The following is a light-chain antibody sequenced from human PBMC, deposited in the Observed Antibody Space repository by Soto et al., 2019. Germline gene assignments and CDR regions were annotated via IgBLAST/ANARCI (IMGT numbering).Light chain of an antibody. CDR3: SSYAGSDNVV. CDR2: EVS. V-gene: IGLV2-8*01. Sequence: QSALTQPPSASGSPGQSVTISCTATSSDVGYYNSVCWHQQHPGKAPKLMIYEVSKRTTGVPDRFSGSKSGNTASLTVSGLQAEDEADYYCSSYAGSDNVVFGSGTKVTVL. CDR1: SSDVGYYNS. J-gene: IGLJ1*01.